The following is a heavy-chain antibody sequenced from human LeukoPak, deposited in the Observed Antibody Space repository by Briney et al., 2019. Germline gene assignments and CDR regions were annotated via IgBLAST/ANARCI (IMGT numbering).Heavy chain of an antibody. CDR2: ISSSSSTI. CDR1: GFTFSSYS. CDR3: AKSSGATYGSGSYYPFDY. J-gene: IGHJ4*02. D-gene: IGHD3-10*01. V-gene: IGHV3-48*04. Sequence: GGSLRLSCAASGFTFSSYSMNWVRQTPGKGLEWVSYISSSSSTIYYADSVKGRFTISRDNAKNSLYLQMNSLRAEDTALYYCAKSSGATYGSGSYYPFDYWGQGTLVTVSS.